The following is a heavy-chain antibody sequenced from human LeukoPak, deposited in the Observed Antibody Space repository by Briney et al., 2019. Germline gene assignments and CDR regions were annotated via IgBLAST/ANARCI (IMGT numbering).Heavy chain of an antibody. D-gene: IGHD3-10*01. J-gene: IGHJ4*02. CDR3: VRDRELTY. CDR1: GGSISSYY. V-gene: IGHV4-59*01. Sequence: SETLSLTCTVSGGSISSYYWSWIRQPPGKGLEWIGYIYYSGSTNYNPSLKSRVTISVDTSKNQFSLRLSSVTAADTAVYFCVRDRELTYWGQGTLVTVSS. CDR2: IYYSGST.